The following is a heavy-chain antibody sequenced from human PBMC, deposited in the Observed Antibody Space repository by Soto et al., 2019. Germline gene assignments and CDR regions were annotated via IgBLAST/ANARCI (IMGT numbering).Heavy chain of an antibody. J-gene: IGHJ5*02. CDR1: GVTLSSYA. CDR2: ISGSGGST. D-gene: IGHD3-3*01. V-gene: IGHV3-23*01. CDR3: AKTTIFGVVIPNWFDT. Sequence: PXGSLKLSCAASGVTLSSYAMSWVRQAPGKGLDWVSAISGSGGSTYYADSVKGRFTISRDNSKNTLYLQMNSLRAEDTAVYYCAKTTIFGVVIPNWFDTWGQGTLVTVSS.